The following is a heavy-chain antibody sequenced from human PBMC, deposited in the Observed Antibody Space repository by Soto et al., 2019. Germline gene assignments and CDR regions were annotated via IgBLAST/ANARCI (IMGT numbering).Heavy chain of an antibody. Sequence: QVQLQQSGPGLLKPSQTLSLNCDVSGYSVSTYSAAWNWIRQSPSRGLEWLGRTYFNSKWYNDYAVYVESRITNNPDKSKNQFSLQLTSVTAEDTAVYFCARVWGSGWYLDHWGQGTLVTVSS. CDR1: GYSVSTYSAA. J-gene: IGHJ5*02. CDR2: TYFNSKWYN. V-gene: IGHV6-1*01. CDR3: ARVWGSGWYLDH. D-gene: IGHD6-19*01.